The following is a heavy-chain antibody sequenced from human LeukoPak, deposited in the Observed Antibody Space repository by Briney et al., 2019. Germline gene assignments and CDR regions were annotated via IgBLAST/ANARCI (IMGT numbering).Heavy chain of an antibody. CDR1: GFTFSSYA. CDR2: ISYDGSNK. CDR3: ARGGRKTGGDAFDI. V-gene: IGHV3-30-3*01. J-gene: IGHJ3*02. D-gene: IGHD7-27*01. Sequence: GRSLRLSCAASGFTFSSYAMHWVRQAPGKGLEWVAVISYDGSNKYYADSVRGRFTISRDNSKNTLYLQMNSLRAEDTAVYYCARGGRKTGGDAFDIWGQGTMVTVSS.